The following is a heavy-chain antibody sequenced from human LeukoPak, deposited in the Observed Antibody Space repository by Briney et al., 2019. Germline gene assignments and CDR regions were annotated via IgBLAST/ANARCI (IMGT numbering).Heavy chain of an antibody. CDR2: IDWDDDK. D-gene: IGHD2-2*01. V-gene: IGHV2-5*02. J-gene: IGHJ5*02. CDR1: GFSLSTSGVG. Sequence: SGPTLVNPTQTLTLTCTFSGFSLSTSGVGVGWIRQPPGKALEWLALIDWDDDKRYSPSLKSRLTITKDTSKNQVVLTMTNMDPEDTATYYCAHSRTYCTTTGCYGGNWFDPWGQGTLVTVSS. CDR3: AHSRTYCTTTGCYGGNWFDP.